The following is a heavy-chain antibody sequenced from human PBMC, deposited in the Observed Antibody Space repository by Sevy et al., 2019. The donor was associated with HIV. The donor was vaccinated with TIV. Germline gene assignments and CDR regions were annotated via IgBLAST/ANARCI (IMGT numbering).Heavy chain of an antibody. CDR1: GGSISSGDYY. J-gene: IGHJ5*02. V-gene: IGHV4-30-4*01. CDR3: ARAPINMVRGNWFDP. CDR2: IYYSGST. D-gene: IGHD3-10*01. Sequence: SETLSLTCTVSGGSISSGDYYWSWIRQPPGKGLEWIGYIYYSGSTYYNPSLKSRLTTSLDMSKNQFSLKLSSVTAADTAVYYCARAPINMVRGNWFDPWGQGTLVTVSS.